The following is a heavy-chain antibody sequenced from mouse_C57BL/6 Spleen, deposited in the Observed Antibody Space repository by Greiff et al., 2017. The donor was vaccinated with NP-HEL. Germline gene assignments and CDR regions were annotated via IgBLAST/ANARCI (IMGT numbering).Heavy chain of an antibody. Sequence: QVHVKQPGAELVKPGASVKLSCKASGYTFTSYWMQWVKQRPGQGLEWIGEIDPSDSYTNYNQKFKGKATLTVDTSSSTAYMQLSSLTSEDSAVYYCARSDYYAMDYWGQGTSVTVSS. CDR3: ARSDYYAMDY. J-gene: IGHJ4*01. CDR1: GYTFTSYW. CDR2: IDPSDSYT. V-gene: IGHV1-50*01.